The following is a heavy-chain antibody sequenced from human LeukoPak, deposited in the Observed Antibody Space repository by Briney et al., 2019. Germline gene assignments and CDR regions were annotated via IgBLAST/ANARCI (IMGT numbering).Heavy chain of an antibody. CDR1: GFTFSSYS. CDR2: ISSSSSYI. J-gene: IGHJ4*02. V-gene: IGHV3-21*04. Sequence: GGSLRLSCAASGFTFSSYSMNWVRQAPGKGLEWVSSISSSSSYIYYADSVKGRFTISRDNSKNTLYLQMNSLRAEDTAVYYCAKWAAAAGFYWGQGTLVTVSS. D-gene: IGHD6-13*01. CDR3: AKWAAAAGFY.